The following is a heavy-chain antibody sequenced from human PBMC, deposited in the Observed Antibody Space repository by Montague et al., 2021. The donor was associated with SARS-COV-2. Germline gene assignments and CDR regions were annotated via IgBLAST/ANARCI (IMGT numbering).Heavy chain of an antibody. Sequence: SETLSLTCTVSGGSISSSSYYWGWIRQPPGKGLEWIGTIYYSGSTYYXXXLKSRVTISVDTSKNQFSLKLSSVTAADTAVYYCAREWFSPMLVVVIRGPFDYWGQGALVTVSS. J-gene: IGHJ4*02. CDR1: GGSISSSSYY. CDR2: IYYSGST. D-gene: IGHD3-22*01. CDR3: AREWFSPMLVVVIRGPFDY. V-gene: IGHV4-39*07.